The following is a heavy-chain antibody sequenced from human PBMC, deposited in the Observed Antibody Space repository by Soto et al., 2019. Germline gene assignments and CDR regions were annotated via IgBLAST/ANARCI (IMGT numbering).Heavy chain of an antibody. CDR2: IYSGGRT. Sequence: EVQLVESGGGLVQPGGSLRLSCAASGFSVTYTYMSWIRQAPGKGLEWVSVIYSGGRTFYADSVRGRFTISREEGKNTPYRQMLSLRPEDRAVYFCARSDCSSGSCHNWFDTWGQGTPVIVSS. V-gene: IGHV3-66*01. CDR1: GFSVTYTY. J-gene: IGHJ5*02. D-gene: IGHD2-15*01. CDR3: ARSDCSSGSCHNWFDT.